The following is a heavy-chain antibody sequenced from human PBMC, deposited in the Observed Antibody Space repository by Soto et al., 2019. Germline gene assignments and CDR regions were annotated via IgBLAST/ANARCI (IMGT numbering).Heavy chain of an antibody. CDR3: AKDQGSSWYEIDY. CDR2: ISGSGGST. J-gene: IGHJ4*02. Sequence: EVQLLESGGGLVQPGGSLRLSCAASGFTFSNYDVTWVRQAPGKGLEWVSTISGSGGSTYYADYVKGRFTISRDNYKNTLYLQMNSLRAEDTAVYYCAKDQGSSWYEIDYWGQGTLVTVSS. D-gene: IGHD6-13*01. V-gene: IGHV3-23*01. CDR1: GFTFSNYD.